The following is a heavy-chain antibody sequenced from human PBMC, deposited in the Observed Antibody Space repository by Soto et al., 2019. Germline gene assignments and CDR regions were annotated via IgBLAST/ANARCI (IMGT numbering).Heavy chain of an antibody. CDR3: FVGFWSGYLRSDY. CDR1: GFTFSSYA. J-gene: IGHJ4*02. Sequence: EVQLVASGGGLVQPGGSLRLSCAASGFTFSSYAMNWVRQAQGKGLEYVSDISSNGGSKYYANSVKCRFTIYRDNSNNTLYLQMGRLRAEDMDVYYCFVGFWSGYLRSDYWGQGNLVTVSS. D-gene: IGHD3-3*01. V-gene: IGHV3-64*01. CDR2: ISSNGGSK.